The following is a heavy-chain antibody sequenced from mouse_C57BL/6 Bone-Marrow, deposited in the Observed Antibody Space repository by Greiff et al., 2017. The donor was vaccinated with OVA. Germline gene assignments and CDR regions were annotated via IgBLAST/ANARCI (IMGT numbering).Heavy chain of an antibody. CDR3: AISPDV. J-gene: IGHJ1*03. CDR1: GYAFTNYL. CDR2: INPGSGGT. Sequence: VQLVESGAELVRPGTSVKVSCKASGYAFTNYLIEWVKQRPGQGLEWIGVINPGSGGTNYNEKFKGKATLTADKSSSTAYMRLSSLTSEDSAVYFCAISPDVWGTGTTVTVSS. V-gene: IGHV1-54*01.